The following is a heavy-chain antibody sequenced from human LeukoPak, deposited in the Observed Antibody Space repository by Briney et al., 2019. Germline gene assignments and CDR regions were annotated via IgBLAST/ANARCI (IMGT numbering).Heavy chain of an antibody. Sequence: GGSLRLSCAASGFTFSSYSMNWVRQAPGKGLEWVSYISSSSSTIYYADSVKGRFTISRDNSKNTLYLQMGSLRAEDMAVYYCARGIYGDPFDYWGQGTLVTVSS. CDR2: ISSSSSTI. J-gene: IGHJ4*02. V-gene: IGHV3-48*01. CDR3: ARGIYGDPFDY. D-gene: IGHD4-17*01. CDR1: GFTFSSYS.